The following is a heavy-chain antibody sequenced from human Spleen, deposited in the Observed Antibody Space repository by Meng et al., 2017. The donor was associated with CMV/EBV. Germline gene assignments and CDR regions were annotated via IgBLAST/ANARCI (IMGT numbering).Heavy chain of an antibody. Sequence: SETLSLTCAVYGGSFSGYYLSWIRQSPGKGLEWIGEINNSGSTNYIPSLRSRVTISLDTSNKQVSLRLTSVTAADTAVYYCARDGYYYDSSGLDYWGQGTLVTVSS. J-gene: IGHJ4*02. D-gene: IGHD3-22*01. CDR3: ARDGYYYDSSGLDY. CDR1: GGSFSGYY. V-gene: IGHV4-34*01. CDR2: INNSGST.